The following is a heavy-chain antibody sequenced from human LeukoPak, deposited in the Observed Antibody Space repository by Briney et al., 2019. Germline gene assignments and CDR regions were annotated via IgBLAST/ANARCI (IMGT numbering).Heavy chain of an antibody. V-gene: IGHV3-53*04. J-gene: IGHJ5*02. Sequence: PGGSLRLSCAASGFTVSSNYMTWARQAPGKGLEWVSVLYSGGNTYYADSVKGRFTISRLNSKNTLYLQMNNLRTEDTAIYYCARAQNIPPPAWFDPWGQGTLVTVSS. D-gene: IGHD2/OR15-2a*01. CDR3: ARAQNIPPPAWFDP. CDR2: LYSGGNT. CDR1: GFTVSSNY.